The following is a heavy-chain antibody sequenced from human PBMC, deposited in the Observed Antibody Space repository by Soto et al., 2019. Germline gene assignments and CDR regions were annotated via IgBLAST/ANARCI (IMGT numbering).Heavy chain of an antibody. CDR3: AKDPNGDYVGAFDS. Sequence: GGSLRLSCAASGFTFSSYGMHWVRQAPGKGLEWVAVISYDGSNKYYADSVKGRFTISRDNSKNTLYLQMNSLRAEDTAVYYCAKDPNGDYVGAFDSWGQGTLVTVSS. J-gene: IGHJ4*02. CDR1: GFTFSSYG. D-gene: IGHD4-17*01. V-gene: IGHV3-30*18. CDR2: ISYDGSNK.